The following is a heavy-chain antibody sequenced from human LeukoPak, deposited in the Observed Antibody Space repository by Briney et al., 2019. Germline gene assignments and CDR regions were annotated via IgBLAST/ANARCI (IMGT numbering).Heavy chain of an antibody. J-gene: IGHJ4*02. V-gene: IGHV3-21*01. CDR1: GFTFGSYG. CDR3: AVVAGTY. Sequence: PGGSLRLSCAASGFTFGSYGMNWVRQAPGKGLEWVSFISSSGAYICYADSVKGRFTISRDNAKNSLYLQMSSLRAEDTAVYYCAVVAGTYGGEGTLFTVSS. CDR2: ISSSGAYI. D-gene: IGHD6-19*01.